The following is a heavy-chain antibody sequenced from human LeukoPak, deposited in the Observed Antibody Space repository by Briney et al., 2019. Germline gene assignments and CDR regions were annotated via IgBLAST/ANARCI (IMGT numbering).Heavy chain of an antibody. D-gene: IGHD3-16*01. V-gene: IGHV3-23*01. J-gene: IGHJ4*02. Sequence: PGGSLRLSCAASGFTFSSYAMSWVRQAPGKGLEWVSAIRGSGGGTYHADSVKGRFTISRDNSKNTLYLQMNSLRAEDTAVYYCARDISYAGCFDYWGQGTLVTVSS. CDR2: IRGSGGGT. CDR3: ARDISYAGCFDY. CDR1: GFTFSSYA.